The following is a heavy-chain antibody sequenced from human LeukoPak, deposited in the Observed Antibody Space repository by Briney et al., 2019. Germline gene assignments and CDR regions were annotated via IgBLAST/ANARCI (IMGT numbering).Heavy chain of an antibody. CDR2: ISYDGSNK. CDR1: GFTLRSFA. V-gene: IGHV3-30-3*01. CDR3: ARVDYGYWLFGYYYYGMDV. D-gene: IGHD4-17*01. Sequence: GASLRLSCAASGFTLRSFALHWVRKAPGKGLERVAVISYDGSNKYYADSEKGRFTISRDNSKNTLYLQMNSLRAEDTAVYYCARVDYGYWLFGYYYYGMDVWGQGTTVTVSS. J-gene: IGHJ6*02.